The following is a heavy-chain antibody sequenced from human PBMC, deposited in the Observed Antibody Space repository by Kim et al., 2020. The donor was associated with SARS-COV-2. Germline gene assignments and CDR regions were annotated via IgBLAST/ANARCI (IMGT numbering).Heavy chain of an antibody. Sequence: GGSLRLSCTASGFTFTNYGMHWVRQAPGKGLEWVTVISYDGRNKYYADSVKGRFTISRDNSKNTLYLQMNTLRAEDMAVYYCAKDRFSDSSTWYVSYYGMDVWGQGTTVTVSS. D-gene: IGHD6-13*01. CDR3: AKDRFSDSSTWYVSYYGMDV. J-gene: IGHJ6*02. V-gene: IGHV3-30*18. CDR1: GFTFTNYG. CDR2: ISYDGRNK.